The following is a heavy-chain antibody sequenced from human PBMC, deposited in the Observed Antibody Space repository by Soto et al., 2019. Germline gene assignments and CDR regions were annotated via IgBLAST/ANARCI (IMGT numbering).Heavy chain of an antibody. CDR1: GFIFSNYA. D-gene: IGHD5-18*01. CDR2: ISFDGSKT. CDR3: AREGGNGYSYGYSFDY. Sequence: HPGGSLRLSCAASGFIFSNYAMHWVRQAPGKGLEWVTIISFDGSKTHYADSVRGRFTISRDNSNNTLSLQMSNLRPEDTALYYCAREGGNGYSYGYSFDYWGQGTQVTVSS. J-gene: IGHJ4*02. V-gene: IGHV3-30-3*01.